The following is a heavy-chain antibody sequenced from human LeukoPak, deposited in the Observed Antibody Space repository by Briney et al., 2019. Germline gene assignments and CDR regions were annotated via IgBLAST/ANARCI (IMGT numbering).Heavy chain of an antibody. CDR1: GGSINSYY. CDR2: IYYSGST. V-gene: IGHV4-59*01. CDR3: ARVGRMNYYGSGSYDWFDP. Sequence: SETLSLTCTVSGGSINSYYWSWIRQPPGKGLEWIGYIYYSGSTNYNPSLKSRVTISVDTSKNQFSLKLSSVTAADTAVYYCARVGRMNYYGSGSYDWFDPWGQGTLVTVSS. J-gene: IGHJ5*02. D-gene: IGHD3-10*01.